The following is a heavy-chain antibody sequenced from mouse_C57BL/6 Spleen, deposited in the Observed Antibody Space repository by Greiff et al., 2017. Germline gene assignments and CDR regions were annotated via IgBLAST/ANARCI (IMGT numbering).Heavy chain of an antibody. CDR1: GFNIKNTY. V-gene: IGHV14-3*01. CDR2: IDPAHGNT. CDR3: ARSAGYLGYYFDY. D-gene: IGHD2-3*01. Sequence: EVQLQQSVAELVRPGASVKLSCTASGFNIKNTYMHWVKQRPEQGLEWIGRIDPAHGNTKSAPKFQGKATITADTSSNTAYLQLSDLTSEDTAIYYGARSAGYLGYYFDYWGQGTTLTVSS. J-gene: IGHJ2*01.